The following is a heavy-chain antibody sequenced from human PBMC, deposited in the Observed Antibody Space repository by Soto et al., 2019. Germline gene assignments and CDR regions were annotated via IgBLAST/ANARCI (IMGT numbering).Heavy chain of an antibody. J-gene: IGHJ4*02. D-gene: IGHD4-17*01. V-gene: IGHV1-69*06. CDR3: AGPAVGDYGSFDY. CDR1: GGTFSSYA. Sequence: SVKVSCKXSGGTFSSYAISWVRQAPGQGLEWMGGIIPIFGTANYAQKFQGRVTITADKSTSTAYMELSSLRSEDTAVYYCAGPAVGDYGSFDYWGQGTLVTVSS. CDR2: IIPIFGTA.